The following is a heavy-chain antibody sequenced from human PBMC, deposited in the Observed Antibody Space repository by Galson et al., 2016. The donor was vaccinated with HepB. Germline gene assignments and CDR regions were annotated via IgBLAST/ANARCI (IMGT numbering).Heavy chain of an antibody. CDR3: ARTGVVVAATRGGWFDP. J-gene: IGHJ5*02. CDR1: GGTFSSYA. V-gene: IGHV1-69*13. Sequence: SVKVSCKASGGTFSSYAFSWVRQAPGQGLEWMGGIVPMFDTVNYAQKFQGRVTITADGSTSTAYMDLSSLRSEDTAVYYCARTGVVVAATRGGWFDPWGQGTLVTVSS. CDR2: IVPMFDTV. D-gene: IGHD2-15*01.